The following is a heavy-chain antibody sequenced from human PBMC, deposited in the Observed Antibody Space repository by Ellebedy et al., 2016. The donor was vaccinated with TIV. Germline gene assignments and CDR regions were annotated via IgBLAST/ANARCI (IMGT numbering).Heavy chain of an antibody. J-gene: IGHJ4*02. Sequence: GGSLRLSCAASGFTLTASAMNWVRQAPGKGLEWVSSISVGGDRTYYADSVKGRFTISRDSSSDTLYLQMNSLRGEDTAVYYCAKDQYGGNSPLYYWGQGTLVTVPS. D-gene: IGHD4-23*01. CDR3: AKDQYGGNSPLYY. V-gene: IGHV3-23*01. CDR2: ISVGGDRT. CDR1: GFTLTASA.